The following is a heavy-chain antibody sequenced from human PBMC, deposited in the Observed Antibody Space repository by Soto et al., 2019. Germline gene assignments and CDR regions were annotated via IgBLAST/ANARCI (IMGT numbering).Heavy chain of an antibody. D-gene: IGHD4-17*01. J-gene: IGHJ3*02. CDR3: ARMPDYARRGDAFDI. V-gene: IGHV1-69*13. Sequence: ASVKVSCKASGGTFSSYAISWVRQAPGQGLEWMGGIIPIFGTANYAQKFQGRVTITADESTSTAYMELSSLRSEDTAVYYCARMPDYARRGDAFDIWGQGTMVTVS. CDR2: IIPIFGTA. CDR1: GGTFSSYA.